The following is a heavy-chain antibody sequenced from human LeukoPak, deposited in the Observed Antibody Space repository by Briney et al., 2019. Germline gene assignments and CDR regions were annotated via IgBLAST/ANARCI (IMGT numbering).Heavy chain of an antibody. CDR2: IYYSGST. Sequence: SETLSLTCTVSGGSISSYYWSWIRQPPGKGLEWIGYIYYSGSTNYNPSLKSRVTISVDTSKNQFSLKPSSVTAADTAVYYCARVKTKRSYFDYWGQGTLVTVSS. J-gene: IGHJ4*02. CDR3: ARVKTKRSYFDY. CDR1: GGSISSYY. V-gene: IGHV4-59*01. D-gene: IGHD2-8*01.